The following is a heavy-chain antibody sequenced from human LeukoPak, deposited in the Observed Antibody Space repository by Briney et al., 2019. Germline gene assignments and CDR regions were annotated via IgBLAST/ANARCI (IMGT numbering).Heavy chain of an antibody. V-gene: IGHV2-5*01. CDR1: GFSLGPSGVG. CDR2: IYRNDDK. J-gene: IGHJ4*02. D-gene: IGHD4-23*01. CDR3: ARRKVGGNSVEFDY. Sequence: SGPTLVKPTQTLTLTCTCSGFSLGPSGVGVGWIRQPPGKALEWLALIYRNDDKRYTPSLKSRLTITKDTSKNQVVLTMTNMDPVDTATYFCARRKVGGNSVEFDYWGQGIMVTVSS.